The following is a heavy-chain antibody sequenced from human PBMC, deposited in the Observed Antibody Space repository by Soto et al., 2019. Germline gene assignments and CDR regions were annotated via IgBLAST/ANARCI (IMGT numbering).Heavy chain of an antibody. V-gene: IGHV3-74*01. Sequence: TGGSLRLSCAASGFTFSSYWMHWVRQAPGKGLVWVSRINSDGSSTSYADSVKGRFTISRDNAKNTLYLQMNSLRAEDTAVYYCARGRITIFGVPHSFDIWGQGTMVTVSS. CDR3: ARGRITIFGVPHSFDI. J-gene: IGHJ3*02. CDR1: GFTFSSYW. D-gene: IGHD3-3*01. CDR2: INSDGSST.